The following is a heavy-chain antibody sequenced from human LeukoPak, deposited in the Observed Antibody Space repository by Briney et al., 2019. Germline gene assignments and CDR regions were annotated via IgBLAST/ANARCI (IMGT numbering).Heavy chain of an antibody. CDR2: ISRSGTTI. CDR1: GFTFSDYY. J-gene: IGHJ4*02. D-gene: IGHD3-10*01. V-gene: IGHV3-11*01. Sequence: GGSLRLSCAASGFTFSDYYMSWIRQAPGKGLEWVSYISRSGTTIYYADSVKGRFTISRDNAKNSLYLQMNSLRAEDTALYYCAKGFVWFGELLDYWGQGTLVTVSS. CDR3: AKGFVWFGELLDY.